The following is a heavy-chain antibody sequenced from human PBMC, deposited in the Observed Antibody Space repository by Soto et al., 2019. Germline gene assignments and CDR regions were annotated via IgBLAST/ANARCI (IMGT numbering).Heavy chain of an antibody. CDR3: ARVSSGWYTPSFDY. D-gene: IGHD6-19*01. J-gene: IGHJ4*02. Sequence: PSETLSLTCAVYGGSFSGYYWSWIRQPPGKGLEWIGEINHSGSTNYNPSLKSRVTISVDTSKNQFSLKLSSVTAADTAVYYCARVSSGWYTPSFDYWGQGTLVTVS. CDR2: INHSGST. V-gene: IGHV4-34*01. CDR1: GGSFSGYY.